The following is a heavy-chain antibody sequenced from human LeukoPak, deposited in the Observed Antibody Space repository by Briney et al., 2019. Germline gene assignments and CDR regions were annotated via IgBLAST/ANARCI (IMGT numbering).Heavy chain of an antibody. CDR3: AGAERIKSSMVRGVIIEDY. CDR1: GGSISSYY. V-gene: IGHV4-59*01. Sequence: SGTLSLTCTVSGGSISSYYWSWIRQPPGKGLEWIGYIYYSGSTNYNPSLKSRVTISVDTSKNQFSLKLSSVTAADTAVYYCAGAERIKSSMVRGVIIEDYWGQGTLVTVSS. J-gene: IGHJ4*02. CDR2: IYYSGST. D-gene: IGHD3-10*01.